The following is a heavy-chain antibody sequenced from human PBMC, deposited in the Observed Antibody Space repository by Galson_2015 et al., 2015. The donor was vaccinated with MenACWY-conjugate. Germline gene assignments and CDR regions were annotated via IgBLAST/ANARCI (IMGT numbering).Heavy chain of an antibody. CDR1: GFTFSSYA. CDR2: IKQDGSDK. J-gene: IGHJ4*02. D-gene: IGHD6-13*01. CDR3: AREASSSWYSIDY. V-gene: IGHV3-7*03. Sequence: SLRLSCAASGFTFSSYAMHWVRQAPGKGLEWVANIKQDGSDKYYVDSVKGRFTISRDNAKNSLYLQMNSLRAEDTAVYYCAREASSSWYSIDYWGQGTLVTVSS.